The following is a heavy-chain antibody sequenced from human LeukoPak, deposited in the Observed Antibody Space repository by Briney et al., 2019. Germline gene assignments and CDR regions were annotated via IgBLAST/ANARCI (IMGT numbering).Heavy chain of an antibody. J-gene: IGHJ3*02. V-gene: IGHV4-61*01. CDR2: IYYSGST. Sequence: SETLSLTCTVSGYSISSGYYWGWIRQPPGKGLEWIGYIYYSGSTNYNPSLKSRVTISVDTSKNQFSLKLSSVTAADTAVYYCARVCGDYYDSSGYPHDAFDIWGQGTMVTVSS. CDR1: GYSISSGYY. D-gene: IGHD3-22*01. CDR3: ARVCGDYYDSSGYPHDAFDI.